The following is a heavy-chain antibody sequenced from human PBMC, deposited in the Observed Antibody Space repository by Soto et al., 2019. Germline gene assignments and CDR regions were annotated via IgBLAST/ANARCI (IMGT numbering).Heavy chain of an antibody. CDR3: ARDLGITRRGSYYYGMDV. D-gene: IGHD3-3*01. J-gene: IGHJ6*02. V-gene: IGHV6-1*01. CDR1: GDSVSSNSAA. Sequence: KQSQTLSLTCAISGDSVSSNSAAWNWIRQSPSRGLEWLGRTYYRSKWYNDYAVSVKSRITINPDTSKNQFSLQLNSVTPEDTAVYYCARDLGITRRGSYYYGMDVWGQGTTVTVSS. CDR2: TYYRSKWYN.